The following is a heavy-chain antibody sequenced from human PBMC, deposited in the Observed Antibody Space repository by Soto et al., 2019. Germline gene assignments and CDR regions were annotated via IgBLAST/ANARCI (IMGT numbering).Heavy chain of an antibody. V-gene: IGHV3-30*18. Sequence: SLRLSCAASGFTFSSYGMHWVRQAPGKGLEWVAVISSDGSNKYYADSVKGRFTISRDNSKNTLYLQMNSLRAEDTAVYYCAKELGIAVAAYSLYGMDVWGQGTTVTVSS. D-gene: IGHD6-19*01. J-gene: IGHJ6*02. CDR3: AKELGIAVAAYSLYGMDV. CDR2: ISSDGSNK. CDR1: GFTFSSYG.